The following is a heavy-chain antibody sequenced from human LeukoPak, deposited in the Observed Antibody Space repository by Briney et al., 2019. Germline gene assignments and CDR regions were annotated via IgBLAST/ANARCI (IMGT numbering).Heavy chain of an antibody. V-gene: IGHV3-23*01. CDR2: IKGSGGGS. J-gene: IGHJ3*01. CDR1: GFPFSDYA. Sequence: GGSLRLSCEASGFPFSDYAMTWVRQAPGKGLEWVSSIKGSGGGSSYADSVKGRFTMTRDNSKSTLYLQMNSLRAGDTAVYFCGRDPNGDYVGAFEFWGQGTLVTVSS. CDR3: GRDPNGDYVGAFEF. D-gene: IGHD4-17*01.